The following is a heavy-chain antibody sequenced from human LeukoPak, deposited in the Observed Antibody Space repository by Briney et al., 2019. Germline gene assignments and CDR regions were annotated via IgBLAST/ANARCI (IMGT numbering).Heavy chain of an antibody. J-gene: IGHJ4*02. Sequence: SETLSLTCTVSGGSISSYYWSWIRQPPGKGLEWLGYIYYSGSTSYNPSLKSRVTISVDTSKNQFSLKLSSVTAADTAVYYCASSSGSYGTFDYWGQGTLVTVSS. CDR3: ASSSGSYGTFDY. D-gene: IGHD1-26*01. CDR1: GGSISSYY. V-gene: IGHV4-59*01. CDR2: IYYSGST.